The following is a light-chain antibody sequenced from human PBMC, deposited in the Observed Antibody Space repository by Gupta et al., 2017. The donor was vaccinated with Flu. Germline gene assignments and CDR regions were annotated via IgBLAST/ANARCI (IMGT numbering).Light chain of an antibody. CDR2: DAS. Sequence: DIVLTQSPATLSLSPGERATLSCGASQSVSSSYLAWYQQKPGRAPRLLIYDASSRATGIPDRFSGSGSGTDFTLTISRLEPEDFAVYYCQEDGTSPLTFGGGTKVEIK. J-gene: IGKJ4*01. CDR3: QEDGTSPLT. CDR1: QSVSSSY. V-gene: IGKV3D-20*01.